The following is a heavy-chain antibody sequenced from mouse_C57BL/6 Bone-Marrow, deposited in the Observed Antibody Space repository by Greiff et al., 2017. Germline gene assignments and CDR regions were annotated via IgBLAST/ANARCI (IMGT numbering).Heavy chain of an antibody. J-gene: IGHJ3*01. Sequence: EVKVVESGGGLVQPKGSLKLSCAASGFSFNTYAMNWVRQAPGKGLEWVARIRSKSNNYATYYADSVKDRFTISRDDSESMLYLQMNNLKTEDTAMYYCVRPQPAWFAYWGQGTLVTVSA. V-gene: IGHV10-1*01. CDR1: GFSFNTYA. D-gene: IGHD6-1*01. CDR3: VRPQPAWFAY. CDR2: IRSKSNNYAT.